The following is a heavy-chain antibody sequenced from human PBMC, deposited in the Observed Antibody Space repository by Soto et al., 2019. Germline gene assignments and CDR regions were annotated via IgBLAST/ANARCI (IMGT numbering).Heavy chain of an antibody. CDR1: GYSFTSHV. J-gene: IGHJ4*02. CDR3: ARGHYYDSSGYYFDN. V-gene: IGHV1-3*01. CDR2: IKPGTGDT. D-gene: IGHD3-22*01. Sequence: GASVKVSCKASGYSFTSHVIHSLRQAPGQRLEWVGWIKPGTGDTKFLQEFQGRLTITRDTSATTAYMELSNLRSGDTAVYYCARGHYYDSSGYYFDNWGQGTLVTVSS.